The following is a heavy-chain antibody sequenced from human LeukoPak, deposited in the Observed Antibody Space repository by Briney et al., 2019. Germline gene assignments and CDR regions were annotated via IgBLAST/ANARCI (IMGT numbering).Heavy chain of an antibody. V-gene: IGHV1-69*13. CDR3: ASWRQLERLGTYYYYGMDV. CDR1: GGTFSSYA. D-gene: IGHD1-1*01. Sequence: ASVKVSCKASGGTFSSYAISWVRQAPGQGLEWMGGIIPIFGTANYAQKFQGRVTITADESTSTAYMELSSLRSEDTVVYYCASWRQLERLGTYYYYGMDVWGQGTTVTVSS. J-gene: IGHJ6*02. CDR2: IIPIFGTA.